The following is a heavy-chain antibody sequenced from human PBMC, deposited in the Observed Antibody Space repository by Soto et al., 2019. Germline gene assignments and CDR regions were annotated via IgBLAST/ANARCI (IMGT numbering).Heavy chain of an antibody. Sequence: EVQLVESGGGLVQPGGSLRLSCAASGFTFNSYWMSWVRQAPGKGLGWVANIKQDGREKHYVDSVKGRFTISRDNAKNSVYLQMNSLRDEDSAVYYCTRDEAAAKDWGQGTLVTVSS. V-gene: IGHV3-7*01. D-gene: IGHD2-2*01. J-gene: IGHJ4*02. CDR3: TRDEAAAKD. CDR1: GFTFNSYW. CDR2: IKQDGREK.